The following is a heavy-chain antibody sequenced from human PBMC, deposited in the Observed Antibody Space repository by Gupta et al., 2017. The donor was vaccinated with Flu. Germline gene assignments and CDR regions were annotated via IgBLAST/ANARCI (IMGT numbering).Heavy chain of an antibody. CDR2: ISSSGDTT. D-gene: IGHD6-13*01. CDR1: AFTFSSYE. Sequence: EVQLVESGGGLVQPGGSLRLSCATSAFTFSSYEMNWVRQAPGKGLEWVSDISSSGDTTHYADSVKGRVTISRDNAKNSLYRQLNSLRAEETAVYDCARDSNAVAAGIAAAGYDYGGQGTLVTVYS. CDR3: ARDSNAVAAGIAAAGYDY. V-gene: IGHV3-48*03. J-gene: IGHJ4*02.